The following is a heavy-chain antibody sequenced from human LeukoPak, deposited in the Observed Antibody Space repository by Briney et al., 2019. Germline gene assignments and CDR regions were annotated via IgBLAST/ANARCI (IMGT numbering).Heavy chain of an antibody. Sequence: GGSLRLSCAASGFTFSSYAMSWVRQAPGKGLEWVSAISGSGGSTYYADSVKGRFTISRDNSKNTLYLQMNSLRAEDTAVYYCAKATLTFGGVISSFDYWGQGTLVTVSS. CDR1: GFTFSSYA. CDR2: ISGSGGST. CDR3: AKATLTFGGVISSFDY. V-gene: IGHV3-23*01. D-gene: IGHD3-16*02. J-gene: IGHJ4*02.